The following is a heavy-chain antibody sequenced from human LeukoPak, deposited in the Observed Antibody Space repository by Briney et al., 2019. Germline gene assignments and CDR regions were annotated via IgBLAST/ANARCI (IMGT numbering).Heavy chain of an antibody. CDR1: GFTFSSYA. Sequence: GGSLRLSCAASGFTFSSYAMHWVRQAPGKGLEWVSAISGSGDRTYYADSVKGRFSISRDNSKNTLYLQMNSLRAEDTAVYYCAKILDTVTSYYYGMDVWGQGTTVTVSS. V-gene: IGHV3-23*01. CDR2: ISGSGDRT. J-gene: IGHJ6*02. D-gene: IGHD4-17*01. CDR3: AKILDTVTSYYYGMDV.